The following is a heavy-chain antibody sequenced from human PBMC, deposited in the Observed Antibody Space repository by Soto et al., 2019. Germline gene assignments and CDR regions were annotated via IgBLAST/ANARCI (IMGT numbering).Heavy chain of an antibody. CDR3: FKEKRGYSYGEH. D-gene: IGHD5-18*01. CDR2: ISYDGSDK. J-gene: IGHJ4*02. Sequence: QVQLVESGGIVVQPGRSLRLSCAASGFTFSNYGMHWVRRAPGKGLEWVAVISYDGSDKHYLDSVKGRFTVSRDNSKNIVYLQMNSLRTEDTALYDCFKEKRGYSYGEHWGQGTLVTVSS. CDR1: GFTFSNYG. V-gene: IGHV3-30*03.